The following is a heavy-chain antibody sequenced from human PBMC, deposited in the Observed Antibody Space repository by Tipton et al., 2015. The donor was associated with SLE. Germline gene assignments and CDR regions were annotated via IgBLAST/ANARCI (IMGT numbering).Heavy chain of an antibody. CDR1: GFTFSSYA. CDR3: AKDGTFTIFGVVITQYYMDV. Sequence: GSLRLSCAASGFTFSSYAMSWVRQAPGKGLEWVSAISGSGGSTYYADSVKGRFTISRDNSKNTLYLQMTSLRAEDTAVYYCAKDGTFTIFGVVITQYYMDVWGKGTTVTISS. V-gene: IGHV3-23*01. D-gene: IGHD3-3*01. J-gene: IGHJ6*03. CDR2: ISGSGGST.